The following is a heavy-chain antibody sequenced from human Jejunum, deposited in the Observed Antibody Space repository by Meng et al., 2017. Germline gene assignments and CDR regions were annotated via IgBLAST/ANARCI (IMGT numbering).Heavy chain of an antibody. Sequence: SETLSLTCTVSGGSISTSYWSWIRQPPGKGLEWIGYIYYSGVISYNPSLKSRGTISLDTSKNQFSLKLTSVTAADTAVYYCARDNWAKGNRDWHYYGKDVWGLGTSVTVSS. V-gene: IGHV4-59*01. J-gene: IGHJ6*02. CDR3: ARDNWAKGNRDWHYYGKDV. CDR2: IYYSGVI. D-gene: IGHD2-21*01. CDR1: GGSISTSY.